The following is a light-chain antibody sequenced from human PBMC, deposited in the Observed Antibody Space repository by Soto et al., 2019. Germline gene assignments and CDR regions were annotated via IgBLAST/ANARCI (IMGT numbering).Light chain of an antibody. CDR1: QDISSS. CDR3: QQVKIYLP. Sequence: DIQMTQYPSSVSASVGDRVTITCLASQDISSSLAWYQQKPGKAPKLLIYAASSLQSGVPSRFSGSGSGTDFTLTISRLQPEDFASYYCQQVKIYLPFGGGTNVDI. CDR2: AAS. V-gene: IGKV1-12*01. J-gene: IGKJ4*01.